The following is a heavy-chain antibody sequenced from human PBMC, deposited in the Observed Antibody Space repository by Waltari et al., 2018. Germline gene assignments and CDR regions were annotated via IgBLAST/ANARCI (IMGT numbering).Heavy chain of an antibody. J-gene: IGHJ3*02. CDR3: ARYRITGDHPMSPFDAFDI. V-gene: IGHV4-59*01. CDR1: GGSISSYY. D-gene: IGHD1-20*01. CDR2: IYYSGST. Sequence: QVQLQESGPGLVKPSETLSLTCTVSGGSISSYYWSWIRQPPGKGLEWIGYIYYSGSTNYNPSLKSRVTISVDTSKNQFSLKLSSVTAADTAVYYCARYRITGDHPMSPFDAFDIWGQGTMVTVSS.